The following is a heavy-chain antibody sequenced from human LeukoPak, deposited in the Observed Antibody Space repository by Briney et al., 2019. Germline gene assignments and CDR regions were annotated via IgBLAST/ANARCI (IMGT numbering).Heavy chain of an antibody. D-gene: IGHD2-2*01. Sequence: SQTLSLTCTVSGGSISSGDYYWSWIRQHPGKGLEWIGYIYYSGSTYYNPSLKSRVIISVDTSKNQFSLKLSSVTAADTAVYYCSTSSTGLSGYFDCWGQGTLVTGSS. CDR1: GGSISSGDYY. J-gene: IGHJ4*03. V-gene: IGHV4-31*03. CDR3: STSSTGLSGYFDC. CDR2: IYYSGST.